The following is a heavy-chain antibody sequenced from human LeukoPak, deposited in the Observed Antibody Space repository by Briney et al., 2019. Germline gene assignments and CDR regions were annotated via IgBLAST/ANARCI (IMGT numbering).Heavy chain of an antibody. D-gene: IGHD6-13*01. J-gene: IGHJ4*02. Sequence: GGSLRLSCAPSGFTFDDYAMHWVRQAPGKGLKWVSLITWDGGSTYYADSVKGRFTISRDNSKSSLYLQMNSLRLEDTALYYCIKGAKWSTWYYHLDYWGQGTLVTVSS. V-gene: IGHV3-43D*03. CDR3: IKGAKWSTWYYHLDY. CDR1: GFTFDDYA. CDR2: ITWDGGST.